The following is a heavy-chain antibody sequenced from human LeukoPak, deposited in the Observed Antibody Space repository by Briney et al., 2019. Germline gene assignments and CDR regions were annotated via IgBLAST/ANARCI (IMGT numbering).Heavy chain of an antibody. CDR3: ARGVTGGWYGDFQH. J-gene: IGHJ1*01. CDR1: GGSINTYF. V-gene: IGHV4-59*01. D-gene: IGHD6-19*01. CDR2: IYYSGST. Sequence: SETLSLTCTVSGGSINTYFWSWIRQPPGKGLEWIGYIYYSGSTNYNPSLKSRVTISVDTSKNQFSLNLSYVTAAVTAVYYCARGVTGGWYGDFQHWGQGTLVTVSS.